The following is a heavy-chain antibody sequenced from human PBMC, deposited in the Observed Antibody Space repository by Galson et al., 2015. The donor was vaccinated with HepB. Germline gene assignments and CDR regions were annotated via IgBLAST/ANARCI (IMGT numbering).Heavy chain of an antibody. CDR2: IWHDGSNQ. J-gene: IGHJ4*02. D-gene: IGHD5-18*01. V-gene: IGHV3-33*01. CDR3: VRESLMAMVTFDL. CDR1: GFTFSRHG. Sequence: SLRLSCAASGFTFSRHGIHWVRQAPRKGLECVAMIWHDGSNQLYDDSVKGRFTISRDNSKNKLYLQMNSLRAEDTAIYYCVRESLMAMVTFDLWGRGTLVSVSS.